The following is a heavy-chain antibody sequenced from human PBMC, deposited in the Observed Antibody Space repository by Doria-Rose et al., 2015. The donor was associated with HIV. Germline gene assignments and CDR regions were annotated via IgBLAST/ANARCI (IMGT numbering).Heavy chain of an antibody. V-gene: IGHV2-26*01. Sequence: QVTLKESGPVLVKPTETLTLTCTVSGVSLSSPGMGVSWIRQSPGKALEWLAHIFSDDDRSYKTSLKSRLTISRGTSKSQVVLTMTDMDPVDTATYYCARIKSSRWYHKYYFDFWGQGTLVIVSA. J-gene: IGHJ4*02. CDR2: IFSDDDR. CDR3: ARIKSSRWYHKYYFDF. CDR1: GVSLSSPGMG. D-gene: IGHD6-13*01.